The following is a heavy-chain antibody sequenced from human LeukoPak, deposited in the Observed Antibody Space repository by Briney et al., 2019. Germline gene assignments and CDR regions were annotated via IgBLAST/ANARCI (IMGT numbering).Heavy chain of an antibody. Sequence: SETLSLTCAVSGYSISSGYFWGWIRQSPGKGLEWIGSIYHSGSTYYNPSLKSRVTISVDTSKNQFSLKLSSVTAADTAVYYCTGKYYYDSSGYYYVDYWSQGTLVTVSS. D-gene: IGHD3-22*01. V-gene: IGHV4-38-2*01. J-gene: IGHJ4*02. CDR1: GYSISSGYF. CDR2: IYHSGST. CDR3: TGKYYYDSSGYYYVDY.